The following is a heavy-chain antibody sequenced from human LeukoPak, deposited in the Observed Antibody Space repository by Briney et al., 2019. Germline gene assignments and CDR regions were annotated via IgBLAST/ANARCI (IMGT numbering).Heavy chain of an antibody. CDR3: AKDRNMGGSGGSLPLDY. D-gene: IGHD2-15*01. V-gene: IGHV3-23*01. Sequence: PGGSLRLSCAASGFTFSSYGMSWVRQAPGKGLEWVSAISGSGGSTYYADSVKGRFTISRDNSKNTLYLQMNSLRAEDTAVYYCAKDRNMGGSGGSLPLDYWGQGTLVTVSS. CDR1: GFTFSSYG. J-gene: IGHJ4*02. CDR2: ISGSGGST.